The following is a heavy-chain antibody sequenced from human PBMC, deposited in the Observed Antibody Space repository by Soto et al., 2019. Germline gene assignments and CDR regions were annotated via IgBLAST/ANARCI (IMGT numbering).Heavy chain of an antibody. J-gene: IGHJ5*02. CDR3: ARERSAAGTGWFDP. CDR2: MNPNSGNT. Sequence: QVQLVQSGAEVKKPGASVKVSCKASGYTFTSYDINWVRQATGQGLEWMGWMNPNSGNTGYAQKFQGRVTMTRNTSISTAYMDLSSLRSEDTAVYYCARERSAAGTGWFDPWGQGTLVTDSS. CDR1: GYTFTSYD. D-gene: IGHD6-13*01. V-gene: IGHV1-8*01.